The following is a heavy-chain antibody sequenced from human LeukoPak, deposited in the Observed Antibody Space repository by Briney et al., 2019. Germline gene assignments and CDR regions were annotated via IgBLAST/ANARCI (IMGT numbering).Heavy chain of an antibody. Sequence: ASVKVSCKASGGTFSSYAISWVRQAPGQGLEWMGGIIPIFGTANCAQKFQGRVTITADESTSTAYMELSSLRSEDTAVYYCARDPGGWDCSSTSCRFDYWGQGTLVTVSS. CDR1: GGTFSSYA. J-gene: IGHJ4*02. V-gene: IGHV1-69*13. D-gene: IGHD2-2*01. CDR3: ARDPGGWDCSSTSCRFDY. CDR2: IIPIFGTA.